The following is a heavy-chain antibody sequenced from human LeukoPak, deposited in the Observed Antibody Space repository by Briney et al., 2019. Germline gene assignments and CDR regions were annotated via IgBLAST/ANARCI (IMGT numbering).Heavy chain of an antibody. CDR2: FDPEDGET. V-gene: IGHV1-24*01. CDR1: GYTLTELS. Sequence: ASVKVTCKVSGYTLTELSMHWVRQAPGKGLEWMGGFDPEDGETIYAQKFQGRVTMTEDTSTDTAYIELSSLRSEDTAVYYCATDLSYAMDVWGKGTTVTVSS. CDR3: ATDLSYAMDV. J-gene: IGHJ6*04.